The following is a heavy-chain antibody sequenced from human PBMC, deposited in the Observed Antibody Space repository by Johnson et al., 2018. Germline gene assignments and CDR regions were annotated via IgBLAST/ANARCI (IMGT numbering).Heavy chain of an antibody. CDR3: TRVGSSWGYYNYYMDV. V-gene: IGHV3-49*03. CDR2: IRSKTYGGTT. Sequence: VRLVESGGGLGQPGRSLRLSCTATGFTFGDYAMSWFRQAPGTGLEWVGFIRSKTYGGTTEYAASVKGRFTISRDDSKSIAYLQMSSLRSEDTAVYYRTRVGSSWGYYNYYMDVWGKGTTVTVSS. D-gene: IGHD6-6*01. J-gene: IGHJ6*03. CDR1: GFTFGDYA.